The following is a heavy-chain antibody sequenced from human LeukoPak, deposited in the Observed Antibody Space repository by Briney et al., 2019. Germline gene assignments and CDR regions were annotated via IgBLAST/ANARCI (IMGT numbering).Heavy chain of an antibody. V-gene: IGHV1-2*02. CDR2: INPNSGGT. D-gene: IGHD6-19*01. J-gene: IGHJ5*02. Sequence: ASVKVSCKASGYTFTGHYMHWVRQAPGQGLEWMGWINPNSGGTNYAQKFQGRVTMTRDTSISTAYMELSRLRSDDTAVYYCTNQDSSGGLDPWGQGTLVTVSS. CDR3: TNQDSSGGLDP. CDR1: GYTFTGHY.